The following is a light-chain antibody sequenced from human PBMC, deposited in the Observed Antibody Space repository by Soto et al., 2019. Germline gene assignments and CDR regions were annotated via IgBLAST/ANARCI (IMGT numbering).Light chain of an antibody. CDR1: SSDVGGYNY. V-gene: IGLV2-14*01. CDR2: EVS. Sequence: QSALTQPASVSGSPGQSITISCTGTSSDVGGYNYVSWYQQYPGKAAKLMIYEVSNRPSGVSHRFSGSKSGNTASLTISGLQADDEAGYYCSSYTTSSTLYVFGTGTKLTVL. CDR3: SSYTTSSTLYV. J-gene: IGLJ1*01.